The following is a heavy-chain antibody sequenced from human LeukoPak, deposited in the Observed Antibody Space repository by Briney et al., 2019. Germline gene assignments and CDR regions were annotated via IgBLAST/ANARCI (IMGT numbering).Heavy chain of an antibody. Sequence: PSETLSLTCTVSGGSISSYYWSWIRQPPGKGLEWIGYIYTSGSTNYNPSLKSRVTISVDTSKNQFSLKLSSVTAADTAVYYCARRSSAAAAKFDYWGQGTLVTVSS. J-gene: IGHJ4*02. D-gene: IGHD2-2*01. CDR3: ARRSSAAAAKFDY. V-gene: IGHV4-4*09. CDR2: IYTSGST. CDR1: GGSISSYY.